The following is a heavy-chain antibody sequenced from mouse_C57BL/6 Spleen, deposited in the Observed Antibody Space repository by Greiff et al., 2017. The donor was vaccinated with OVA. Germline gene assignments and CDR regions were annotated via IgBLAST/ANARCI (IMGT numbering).Heavy chain of an antibody. Sequence: EVKLVESGGGLVKPGGSLKLSCAASGFTFSDYGMHWVRQAPEKGLEWVAYISSGSSAIYYADTVKGRFTISRENAKNTLFLQMTSLRSEDTAMYYCARPAVTLPYAMDYWGQGTSVTVSS. J-gene: IGHJ4*01. D-gene: IGHD2-1*01. CDR3: ARPAVTLPYAMDY. CDR2: ISSGSSAI. CDR1: GFTFSDYG. V-gene: IGHV5-17*01.